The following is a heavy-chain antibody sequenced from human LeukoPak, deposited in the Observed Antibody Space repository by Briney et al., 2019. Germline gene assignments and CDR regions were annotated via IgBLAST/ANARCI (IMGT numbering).Heavy chain of an antibody. J-gene: IGHJ5*02. Sequence: PGGSLRLSCAASGFTFSSYGMHWVRQAPGKGLEWVAFIRYDGSNKYYADSVKGRFTISRDNSKNTLYLQMNSLRAEDTAVYYCAKEHVIFRVTHNWFDPWGQGTLVTVSS. CDR3: AKEHVIFRVTHNWFDP. CDR2: IRYDGSNK. D-gene: IGHD3/OR15-3a*01. CDR1: GFTFSSYG. V-gene: IGHV3-30*02.